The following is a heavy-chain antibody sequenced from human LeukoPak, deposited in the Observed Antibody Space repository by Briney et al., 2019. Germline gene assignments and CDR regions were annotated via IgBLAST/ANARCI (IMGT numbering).Heavy chain of an antibody. CDR3: ARVLHTYDSSGYYLEDYFDY. V-gene: IGHV4-59*01. CDR1: GGSISSYY. CDR2: IYYSGST. Sequence: PPETLSLTCTVSGGSISSYYWSWIRQPPGKGLEWIGYIYYSGSTNYNPSLKSRVTISVDTSKNQFSLKLSSVTAADTAVYYCARVLHTYDSSGYYLEDYFDYWGQGTLVTVSS. J-gene: IGHJ4*02. D-gene: IGHD3-22*01.